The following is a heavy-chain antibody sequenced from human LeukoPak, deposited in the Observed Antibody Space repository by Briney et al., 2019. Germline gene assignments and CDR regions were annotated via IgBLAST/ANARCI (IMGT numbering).Heavy chain of an antibody. CDR1: GGSISTSNW. V-gene: IGHV4-4*02. D-gene: IGHD3-22*01. CDR3: ARAFPDYYDSSGYHADDAFDI. Sequence: TSGTLSLTCAVSGGSISTSNWWSWVRQPPGKGLEWIGEIYHSGSTNCNPSLKSRVTISVDKSKNQFSLKLSSVTAADTAVYYCARAFPDYYDSSGYHADDAFDIWGQGTMVTVSS. CDR2: IYHSGST. J-gene: IGHJ3*02.